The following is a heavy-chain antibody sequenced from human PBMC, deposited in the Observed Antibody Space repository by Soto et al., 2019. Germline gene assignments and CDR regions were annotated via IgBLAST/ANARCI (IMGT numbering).Heavy chain of an antibody. V-gene: IGHV1-46*03. Sequence: GASVKVSCKASGYTFTSYYMHWVRQAPGQGLEWMGIINPSGGSTSYAQKFQGRVTMTRDTSTSTVYMELSSLRSEDTAVYYCARDAREYWGYHYYYYMDVWGKGTTVTVSS. CDR3: ARDAREYWGYHYYYYMDV. CDR2: INPSGGST. J-gene: IGHJ6*03. CDR1: GYTFTSYY. D-gene: IGHD3-16*01.